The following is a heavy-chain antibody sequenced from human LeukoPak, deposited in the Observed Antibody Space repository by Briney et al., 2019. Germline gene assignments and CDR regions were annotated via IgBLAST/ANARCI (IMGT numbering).Heavy chain of an antibody. CDR3: ARAYYYDSSGYYPDAFDI. CDR2: IYYSGST. Sequence: SETLSLTCTVSGGSISSGDYYWSWIRQPPGKGLEWIGYIYYSGSTNYNPSLKSRVTISVDTSKNQFSLKLSSVTAADTAVYYCARAYYYDSSGYYPDAFDIWGQGTMVTVSS. D-gene: IGHD3-22*01. J-gene: IGHJ3*02. CDR1: GGSISSGDYY. V-gene: IGHV4-61*08.